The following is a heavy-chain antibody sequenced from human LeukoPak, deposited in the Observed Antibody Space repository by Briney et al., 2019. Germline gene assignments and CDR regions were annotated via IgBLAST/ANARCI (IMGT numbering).Heavy chain of an antibody. V-gene: IGHV4-59*01. CDR3: ATGYTIHLYYYMGV. Sequence: PSETLSLTCTVSGGSISSYYWSWIRQPPGKGLEWIGYIYYSGSTNYNPSLKSRVTISVDTSKNQFSLKLSSVTAADTAVYYCATGYTIHLYYYMGVWGKGTTVTVSS. J-gene: IGHJ6*03. D-gene: IGHD3-16*02. CDR2: IYYSGST. CDR1: GGSISSYY.